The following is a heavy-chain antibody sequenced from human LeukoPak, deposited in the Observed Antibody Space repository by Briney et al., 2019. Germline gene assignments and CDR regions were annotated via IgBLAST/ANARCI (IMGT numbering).Heavy chain of an antibody. J-gene: IGHJ4*02. V-gene: IGHV4-59*01. CDR3: ARVASGSRPDFDY. CDR1: GGSISSYY. CDR2: IYYSGST. D-gene: IGHD1-26*01. Sequence: SETLSLTSTVSGGSISSYYWSWIRQPPGKGLEWIGYIYYSGSTNYNPSLKSRVTISVDTSKNQFSLKLSSVTAADTAVYYCARVASGSRPDFDYWGQGTLVTVSS.